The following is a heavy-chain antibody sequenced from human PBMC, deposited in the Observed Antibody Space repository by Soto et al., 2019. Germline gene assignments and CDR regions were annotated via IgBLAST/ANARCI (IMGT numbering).Heavy chain of an antibody. CDR2: ISSSSSTV. CDR1: GFTFSSYS. CDR3: ARSPFDY. Sequence: GGSLRLSCALAGFTFSSYSMNWVRQATGKGLEWVSYISSSSSTVYYADSVQGRFTISRDNAKNSLYLQMNGLRAEDTALYYCARSPFDYWGQGTLVTVPQ. J-gene: IGHJ4*02. V-gene: IGHV3-48*01.